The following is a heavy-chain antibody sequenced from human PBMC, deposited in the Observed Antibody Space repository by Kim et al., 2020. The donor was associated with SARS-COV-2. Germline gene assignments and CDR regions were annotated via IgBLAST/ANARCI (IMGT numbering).Heavy chain of an antibody. D-gene: IGHD3-22*01. CDR1: GGSFSGYY. V-gene: IGHV4-34*01. Sequence: SETLSLTCAVYGGSFSGYYWSWIRQPPGKGLEWIGEINHSGSTNYNPSLKSRVTISVDTSKNQFSLKLSSVTAADTAVYYCAGGVWLFPYYYYYYMDVWGKGTTVTVSS. CDR3: AGGVWLFPYYYYYYMDV. J-gene: IGHJ6*03. CDR2: INHSGST.